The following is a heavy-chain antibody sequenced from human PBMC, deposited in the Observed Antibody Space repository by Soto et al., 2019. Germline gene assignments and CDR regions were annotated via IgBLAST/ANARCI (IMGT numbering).Heavy chain of an antibody. CDR1: GFTFSDYY. Sequence: SGGSLRLSCAASGFTFSDYYMSWIRQAPGKGLEWVSYISSSSSYTNYADSVKGRFTISRDNAKNSLYLQMNSLRAEDTAVYYCARDLVPTNPYSGSYIGGVGYWGQGTLVTVSS. V-gene: IGHV3-11*06. D-gene: IGHD1-26*01. CDR2: ISSSSSYT. CDR3: ARDLVPTNPYSGSYIGGVGY. J-gene: IGHJ4*02.